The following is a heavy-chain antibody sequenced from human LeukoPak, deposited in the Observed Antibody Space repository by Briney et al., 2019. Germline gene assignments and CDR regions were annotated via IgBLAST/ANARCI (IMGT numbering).Heavy chain of an antibody. CDR1: GGSFSGYY. CDR3: ARVKKAYYYDSSGYLGY. V-gene: IGHV4-34*01. J-gene: IGHJ4*02. D-gene: IGHD3-22*01. Sequence: SETLSLTCAVYGGSFSGYYWSWIRQPPGKGLEWIGEINHSGSTNYNPSLKSRVTISVDTSKNQFSLKLSSVTAADTAVYYCARVKKAYYYDSSGYLGYWGQGTLVTVSS. CDR2: INHSGST.